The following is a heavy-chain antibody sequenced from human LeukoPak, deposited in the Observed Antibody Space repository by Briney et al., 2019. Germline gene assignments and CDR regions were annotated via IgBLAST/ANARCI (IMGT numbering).Heavy chain of an antibody. CDR1: GFTFSRYW. D-gene: IGHD1-26*01. CDR2: ITTDGSST. CDR3: ARGAIAGANFDY. J-gene: IGHJ4*02. Sequence: GGSLRLSCVDSGFTFSRYWMHWVRQAPGKGLVWVSHITTDGSSTSYADSVKGRFTISRDNAKNTLYPQMNSLRAEDTAVYYCARGAIAGANFDYWGQGALVTVSS. V-gene: IGHV3-74*01.